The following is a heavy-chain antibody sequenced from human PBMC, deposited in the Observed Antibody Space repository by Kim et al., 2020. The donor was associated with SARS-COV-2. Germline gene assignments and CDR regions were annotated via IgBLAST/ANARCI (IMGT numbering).Heavy chain of an antibody. J-gene: IGHJ4*02. CDR1: GFTFSSYS. CDR3: ARGGVYPYYYDSSGYRADY. D-gene: IGHD3-22*01. CDR2: ISSSSSYI. Sequence: GGSLRLSCAASGFTFSSYSMNWVRQAPGKGLEWVSSISSSSSYIYYADSVKGRFTISRDNAKNSLYLQMNSLRAEDTAVYYCARGGVYPYYYDSSGYRADYWGQGTLVTVSS. V-gene: IGHV3-21*01.